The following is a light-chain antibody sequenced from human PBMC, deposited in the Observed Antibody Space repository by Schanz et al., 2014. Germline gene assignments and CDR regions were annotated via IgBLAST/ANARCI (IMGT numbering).Light chain of an antibody. CDR1: SSNIGAGYD. V-gene: IGLV1-40*01. Sequence: QSVLTQPPSVSGAPGQRVTISCTGSSSNIGAGYDVHWYQQLPGTAPKLLIYGNSNRPSGVPDRFSGSKSGTSASLAITGLQAEDEADYYCSSYAGSNNFVVFGGGTKLTVL. J-gene: IGLJ3*02. CDR2: GNS. CDR3: SSYAGSNNFVV.